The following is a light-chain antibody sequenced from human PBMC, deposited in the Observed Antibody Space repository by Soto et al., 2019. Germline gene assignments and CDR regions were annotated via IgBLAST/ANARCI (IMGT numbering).Light chain of an antibody. CDR2: KNN. J-gene: IGLJ2*01. CDR3: AAWDDSQRGVV. Sequence: QSVLTQPPSASGTPGQRVTISCSGSSSNIENNYVYWYQQVPGTAPKLLIYKNNERPSGVPDRFSGSKSGTSASLAISGLRSEDEADYHCAAWDDSQRGVVFGGGTKLTVL. V-gene: IGLV1-47*01. CDR1: SSNIENNY.